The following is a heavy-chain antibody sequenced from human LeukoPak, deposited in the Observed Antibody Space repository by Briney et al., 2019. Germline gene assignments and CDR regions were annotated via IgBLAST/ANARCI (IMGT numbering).Heavy chain of an antibody. V-gene: IGHV3-74*01. J-gene: IGHJ6*03. D-gene: IGHD3-16*01. CDR1: GFTFRSYW. CDR2: INNDGSTT. CDR3: ARVPTVGYYYMDV. Sequence: GGSLRLSCAASGFTFRSYWMHWVRQAPGKELVWVSRINNDGSTTSYADTVKGRLTISRDYAKNTLYLQMNSLRVEDTAVYYCARVPTVGYYYMDVWGKGTTVTVSS.